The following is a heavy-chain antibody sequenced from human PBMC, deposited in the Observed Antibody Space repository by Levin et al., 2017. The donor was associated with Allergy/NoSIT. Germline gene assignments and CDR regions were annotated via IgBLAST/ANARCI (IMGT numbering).Heavy chain of an antibody. V-gene: IGHV3-9*01. D-gene: IGHD2-15*01. CDR1: GFTFDNYA. CDR3: AKDKSPASYWYFDL. CDR2: ISWNGDFI. Sequence: PGGSLRLSCAASGFTFDNYAIHWVRQAPGKGLEWVSSISWNGDFIGYADSVKGRFTMSRDNARNSVYLQMNSLTIEDTAFYYCAKDKSPASYWYFDLWGRGSRVTVSS. J-gene: IGHJ2*01.